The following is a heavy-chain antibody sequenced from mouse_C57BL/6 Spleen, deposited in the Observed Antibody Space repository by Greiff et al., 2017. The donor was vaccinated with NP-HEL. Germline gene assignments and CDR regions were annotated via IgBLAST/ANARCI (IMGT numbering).Heavy chain of an antibody. CDR3: ARGVPDYAMDY. V-gene: IGHV1-80*01. CDR1: GYAFSSYW. J-gene: IGHJ4*01. Sequence: VQLQQSGAELVKPGASVKISCKASGYAFSSYWMNWVKQRPGKGLEWIGQIYPGDGDTNYNGKFKGKATLTADKSSSTAYMQLSSLTSEDSAVYFCARGVPDYAMDYWGQGTSVTVSS. CDR2: IYPGDGDT.